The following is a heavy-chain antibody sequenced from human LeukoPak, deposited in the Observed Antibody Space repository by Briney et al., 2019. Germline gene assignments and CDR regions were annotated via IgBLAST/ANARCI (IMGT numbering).Heavy chain of an antibody. Sequence: ASVKVSCKASGGTFSGYAISWVRQAPGQGLEWMGGIIPIFGTANYAQRFQGRVTITADESTSTAYMELSSLRSEDTAVYYCARGSGDIVVVPADNWFDPWGQGTLVTVSS. CDR1: GGTFSGYA. CDR3: ARGSGDIVVVPADNWFDP. V-gene: IGHV1-69*01. D-gene: IGHD2-2*01. J-gene: IGHJ5*02. CDR2: IIPIFGTA.